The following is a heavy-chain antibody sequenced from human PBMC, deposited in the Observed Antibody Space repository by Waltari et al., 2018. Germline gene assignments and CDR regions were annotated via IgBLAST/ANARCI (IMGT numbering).Heavy chain of an antibody. CDR1: GYTFTSYA. J-gene: IGHJ4*02. Sequence: QVQLVQSGAEVKKPGASVKVSCKASGYTFTSYAMHWVRQAPGQRLEWMGWINAGNGNTKYSQKFQGRATITRDTSAITAYMELSSLRSEDTAVYYCARKVATIGCFDYWGQGTLVTVSS. D-gene: IGHD5-12*01. CDR3: ARKVATIGCFDY. CDR2: INAGNGNT. V-gene: IGHV1-3*01.